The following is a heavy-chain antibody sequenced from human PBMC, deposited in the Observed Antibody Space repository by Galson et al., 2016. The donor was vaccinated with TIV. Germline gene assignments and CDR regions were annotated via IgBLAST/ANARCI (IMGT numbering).Heavy chain of an antibody. CDR3: ARDRRYCGNECYLYYYGMDV. CDR2: IYSDGST. CDR1: GFTVSDNY. V-gene: IGHV3-66*02. J-gene: IGHJ6*02. Sequence: SLRLSCAASGFTVSDNYMIWVRQAPGKGLGWVSLIYSDGSTVYADSVTGRFTISRDNSKNTLYLQLNSLRAEDTAVYYCARDRRYCGNECYLYYYGMDVWGQGTTVTVSS. D-gene: IGHD2-21*01.